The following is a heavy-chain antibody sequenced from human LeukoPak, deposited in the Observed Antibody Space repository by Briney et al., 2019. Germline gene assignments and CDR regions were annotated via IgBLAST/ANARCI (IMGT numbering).Heavy chain of an antibody. CDR2: ISGSGGST. V-gene: IGHV3-23*01. J-gene: IGHJ4*02. D-gene: IGHD3-22*01. CDR3: ARSYYYDTSGSYYFDY. CDR1: GFTFSSYA. Sequence: GGSLRLSCAASGFTFSSYAMSWVRQAPEKGLEWVSAISGSGGSTYYADSVKGRFTISRDNSKNTLYLQMNSLRAEDTAVYYCARSYYYDTSGSYYFDYWGQGTLVTVSS.